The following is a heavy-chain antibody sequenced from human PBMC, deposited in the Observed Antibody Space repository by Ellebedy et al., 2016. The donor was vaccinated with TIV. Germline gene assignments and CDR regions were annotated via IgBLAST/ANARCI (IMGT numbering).Heavy chain of an antibody. CDR1: GFTFSRHW. D-gene: IGHD2/OR15-2a*01. CDR2: INGDGGFT. CDR3: AQGKIYFSSFAQ. Sequence: GESLKISCAASGFTFSRHWMHWIRQAPGKGLVWLSRINGDGGFTSHADFVKGRFTISRDNAKNTLYLQMNSVRVEDTAIYYCAQGKIYFSSFAQWGQGTLVTVSS. V-gene: IGHV3-74*01. J-gene: IGHJ4*02.